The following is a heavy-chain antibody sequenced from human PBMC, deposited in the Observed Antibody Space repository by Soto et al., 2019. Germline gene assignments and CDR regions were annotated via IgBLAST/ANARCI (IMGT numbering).Heavy chain of an antibody. J-gene: IGHJ4*02. CDR1: GYTFTNYY. Sequence: ASGKVSCKASGYTFTNYYMHWVRQAPGQGLEWMGFINPTGGSTSYAQKFQGRVNMTRDTSTSTVYMDLSSLRSEDTAVYYCARNDKSGLDYWVQGILVTVSS. CDR2: INPTGGST. V-gene: IGHV1-46*01. CDR3: ARNDKSGLDY. D-gene: IGHD1-1*01.